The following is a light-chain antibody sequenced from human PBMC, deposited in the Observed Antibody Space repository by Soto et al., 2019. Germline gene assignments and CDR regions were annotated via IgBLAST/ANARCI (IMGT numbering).Light chain of an antibody. CDR3: QQSYSTPLT. CDR2: AAS. CDR1: QSISSY. Sequence: DIQMTQSPSTLSASVGDRVTITFRASQSISSYLNWYQQKPGKAPKLLIYAASSLQSGVPSRFSGSGSGTDFTITISSLQPEDFATYYCQQSYSTPLTFGGGTKVDIK. V-gene: IGKV1-39*01. J-gene: IGKJ4*01.